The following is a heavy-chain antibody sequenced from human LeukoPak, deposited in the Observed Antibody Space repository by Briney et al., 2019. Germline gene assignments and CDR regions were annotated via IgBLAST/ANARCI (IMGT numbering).Heavy chain of an antibody. Sequence: GGSLRLSCAASGFTFSSYGMHWVRQAPGKGLEWVAFIRYDGSNKYYADSVKGRFTISRDNSKNTLYLQMNSMRAADTAVYYCAKDERCSSTSCLRYYYYYYMDVWGKGTTVTVSS. V-gene: IGHV3-30*02. J-gene: IGHJ6*03. CDR3: AKDERCSSTSCLRYYYYYYMDV. CDR1: GFTFSSYG. D-gene: IGHD2-2*01. CDR2: IRYDGSNK.